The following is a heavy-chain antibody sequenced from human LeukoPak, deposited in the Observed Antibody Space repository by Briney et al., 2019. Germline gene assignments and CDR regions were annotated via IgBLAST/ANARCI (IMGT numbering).Heavy chain of an antibody. J-gene: IGHJ6*03. CDR3: ARQYDSYFYYYLDV. V-gene: IGHV4-38-2*01. CDR2: LYHPDST. Sequence: PSETLSLTCAVSGYPINNAYYWVWIRQPPGKGLEWIGSLYHPDSTYYNPSLKSRVTMSVGTPRNQFSLKMSFVTAADTAVYYCARQYDSYFYYYLDVWGTGTTVTVSS. CDR1: GYPINNAYY. D-gene: IGHD3-3*01.